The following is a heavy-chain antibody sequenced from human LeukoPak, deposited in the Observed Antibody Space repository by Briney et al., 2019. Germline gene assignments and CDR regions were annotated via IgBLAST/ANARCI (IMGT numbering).Heavy chain of an antibody. V-gene: IGHV3-21*01. CDR2: ISSSSSYI. Sequence: GGSLRPSCAASGFTFSSYSMNWVRQAPGKGLEWVSSISSSSSYIYYADSVKGRFTISRDNAKNSLYLQMSSLRAEDTAVYYCARDGNVVATIGLDYWGQGTLVTVSS. CDR3: ARDGNVVATIGLDY. J-gene: IGHJ4*02. CDR1: GFTFSSYS. D-gene: IGHD5-12*01.